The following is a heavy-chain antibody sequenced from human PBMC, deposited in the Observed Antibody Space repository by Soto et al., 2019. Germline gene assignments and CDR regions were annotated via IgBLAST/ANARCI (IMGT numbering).Heavy chain of an antibody. V-gene: IGHV4-39*01. CDR3: ARHVSYFDY. CDR2: IYYSGST. J-gene: IGHJ4*02. CDR1: GGSISSSSYP. D-gene: IGHD2-8*01. Sequence: QLQLQESGPGLVKPSETLSLTCTVSGGSISSSSYPWGWIRQPPGKGLEWIGNIYYSGSTYYNPSLKSRVTISVDTSKNQFSLKLSSVTAADTAVYYCARHVSYFDYWGQGTLVTVSS.